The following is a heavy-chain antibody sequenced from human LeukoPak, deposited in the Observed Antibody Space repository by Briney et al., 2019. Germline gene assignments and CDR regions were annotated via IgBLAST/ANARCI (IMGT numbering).Heavy chain of an antibody. D-gene: IGHD3-10*01. CDR3: ARDGYYYGSGSYYKVDFGY. V-gene: IGHV3-48*01. J-gene: IGHJ4*02. Sequence: GGSLRLSCAASGFTFSSYSMNWVRQAPGKGLEWVSYISSRSSTIYYADSVKGRFTISRDNAKNSLYLQMNSLRAEDTAVYYCARDGYYYGSGSYYKVDFGYWGQGTLVTVSS. CDR2: ISSRSSTI. CDR1: GFTFSSYS.